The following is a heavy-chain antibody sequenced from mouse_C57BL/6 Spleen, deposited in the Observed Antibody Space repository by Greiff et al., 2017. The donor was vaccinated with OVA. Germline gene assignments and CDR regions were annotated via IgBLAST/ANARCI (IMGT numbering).Heavy chain of an antibody. CDR2: INPNNGGT. V-gene: IGHV1-18*01. Sequence: EVQLQQSGPELVKPGASVKIPCKASGYTFTDYNMDWVKQSHGKSLEWIGDINPNNGGTIYNQKFKGKATLTVDKSSSTAYMELRSLTSEDTAVYYCAREGIYDGYYRWYFDVWGTGTTVTVSS. CDR3: AREGIYDGYYRWYFDV. J-gene: IGHJ1*03. CDR1: GYTFTDYN. D-gene: IGHD2-3*01.